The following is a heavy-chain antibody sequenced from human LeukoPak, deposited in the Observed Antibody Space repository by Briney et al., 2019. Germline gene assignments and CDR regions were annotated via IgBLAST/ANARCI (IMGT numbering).Heavy chain of an antibody. CDR3: ALTYYYGSGSNKASDY. Sequence: PGGSLRLSCAASGFTFSGSAMHWVRQASGKGLEWVGRIRSKANSYATAYAASVKGRFTISRDDSKNTAYLQMNSLKTEDTAVYYCALTYYYGSGSNKASDYWGQGTLVTVSS. J-gene: IGHJ4*02. CDR2: IRSKANSYAT. D-gene: IGHD3-10*01. CDR1: GFTFSGSA. V-gene: IGHV3-73*01.